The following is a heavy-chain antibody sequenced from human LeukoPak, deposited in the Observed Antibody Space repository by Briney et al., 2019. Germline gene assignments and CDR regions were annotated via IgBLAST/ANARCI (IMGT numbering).Heavy chain of an antibody. Sequence: PGGXLRLSCAASGFTFSNYWMSWVRQAPGKGLEWVANIKQDGSAKYYVDSVKGRFTISRDNAKNSLYLQMNSLRAEDTAVYYCASLGDPFDSWGQGTLVTVSS. V-gene: IGHV3-7*01. CDR1: GFTFSNYW. CDR3: ASLGDPFDS. CDR2: IKQDGSAK. J-gene: IGHJ4*02. D-gene: IGHD2-21*02.